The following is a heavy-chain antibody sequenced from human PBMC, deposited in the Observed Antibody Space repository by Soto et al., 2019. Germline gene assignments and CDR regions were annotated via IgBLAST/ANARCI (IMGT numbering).Heavy chain of an antibody. CDR2: IYYSGST. CDR3: AREAYCSSTSCYAPFDY. D-gene: IGHD2-2*01. V-gene: IGHV4-59*01. CDR1: GGSISSYY. J-gene: IGHJ4*02. Sequence: SETLSLTCTVSGGSISSYYWSWIRQPPGKGLEWIGYIYYSGSTNYNPSLKSRVTISVDTSKNQFSLKLSSVTAADTAVYYCAREAYCSSTSCYAPFDYWGQGTLVTVSS.